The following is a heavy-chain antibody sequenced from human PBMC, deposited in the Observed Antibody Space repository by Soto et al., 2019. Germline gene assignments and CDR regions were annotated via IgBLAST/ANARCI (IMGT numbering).Heavy chain of an antibody. CDR2: IYYSGST. CDR1: GGSISSGGYY. V-gene: IGHV4-31*03. D-gene: IGHD6-19*01. CDR3: ARDPFPYSSGWYQGY. Sequence: SETLSLTCTVSGGSISSGGYYWSWIRQHPGKGLEWIGYIYYSGSTYYNPSLKSRVTISVDTSKNQFSLKLSSVTAADTAVYYCARDPFPYSSGWYQGYWGQGTLVTVSS. J-gene: IGHJ4*02.